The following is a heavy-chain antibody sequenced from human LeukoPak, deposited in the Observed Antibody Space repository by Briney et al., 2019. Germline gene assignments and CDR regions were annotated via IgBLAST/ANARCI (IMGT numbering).Heavy chain of an antibody. Sequence: SVKVSCKASGGTFSSYAISWVRQAPGQGLEWMGGIIPIFGTANYAQKFQGRVTITADESTSTAYMELSSLRSEDPAVYYCARENCSGGSCYSPVNYYYRIVIWGKGTTVTVSS. CDR3: ARENCSGGSCYSPVNYYYRIVI. J-gene: IGHJ6*04. CDR2: IIPIFGTA. D-gene: IGHD2-15*01. CDR1: GGTFSSYA. V-gene: IGHV1-69*13.